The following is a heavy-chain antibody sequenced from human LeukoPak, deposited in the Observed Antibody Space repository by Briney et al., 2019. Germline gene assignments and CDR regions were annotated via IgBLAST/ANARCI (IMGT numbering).Heavy chain of an antibody. J-gene: IGHJ3*02. CDR2: ISSSGSTI. V-gene: IGHV3-11*01. D-gene: IGHD2-15*01. Sequence: MPGGSLRLSCAASGFTFSDYYMSWIRQAPGKGLEWVSYISSSGSTIYYADSVKGRFTISRDNAKNSLYLQMNSLRAEDTAVYYCARDLGAALGYCSGGSCHAAFDIWGQGTMVTVSS. CDR3: ARDLGAALGYCSGGSCHAAFDI. CDR1: GFTFSDYY.